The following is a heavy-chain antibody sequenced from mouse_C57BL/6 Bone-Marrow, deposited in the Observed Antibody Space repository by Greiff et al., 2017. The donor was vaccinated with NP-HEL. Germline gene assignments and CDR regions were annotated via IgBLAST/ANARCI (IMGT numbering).Heavy chain of an antibody. CDR3: ARDPYDGYLWYFDV. CDR2: INYDGSST. D-gene: IGHD2-3*01. V-gene: IGHV5-16*01. CDR1: GFTFSDYY. J-gene: IGHJ1*03. Sequence: EVQRVESEGGLVQPGSSMKLSCTASGFTFSDYYMAWVRQVPEKGLEWVANINYDGSSTYYLDSLKSRFIISRDNAKNILYLQMSSLKSEDTATYYCARDPYDGYLWYFDVWGTGTTVTVSS.